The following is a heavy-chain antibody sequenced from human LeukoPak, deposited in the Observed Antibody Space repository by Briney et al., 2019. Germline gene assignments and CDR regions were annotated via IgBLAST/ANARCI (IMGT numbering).Heavy chain of an antibody. CDR1: GFTFSSYA. CDR3: AKTQYYYDSSGYNEGAYYFDY. D-gene: IGHD3-22*01. Sequence: GGSLRLSCAASGFTFSSYAMSWVRQAPGKGLECVSAISGSGGSTYYADSVKGRFTISRDNSKNTLYLQMNSLRAEDTAVYYCAKTQYYYDSSGYNEGAYYFDYWGQGTLVTVSS. V-gene: IGHV3-23*01. J-gene: IGHJ4*02. CDR2: ISGSGGST.